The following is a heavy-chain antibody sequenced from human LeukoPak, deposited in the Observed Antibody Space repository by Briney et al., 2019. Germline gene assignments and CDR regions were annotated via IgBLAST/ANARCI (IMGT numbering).Heavy chain of an antibody. Sequence: SETLSLTCTVSGGSISSGDYYWSWIRQPPGKGLEWIGEINHSGSTNYNPSLKSRVTISVDTSKNQFSLKLSSVTAADTAVYYCARIENYYDSSGYSLWGQGTLVTVSS. J-gene: IGHJ4*02. D-gene: IGHD3-22*01. CDR2: INHSGST. CDR1: GGSISSGDYY. V-gene: IGHV4-39*07. CDR3: ARIENYYDSSGYSL.